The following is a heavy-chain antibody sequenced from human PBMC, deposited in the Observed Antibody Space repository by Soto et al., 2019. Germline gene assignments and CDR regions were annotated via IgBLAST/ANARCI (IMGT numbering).Heavy chain of an antibody. Sequence: GGSLRLSCATSGFTFSSYVMSWVRQAPGKGLEWVSAISGSGGSTYYADSVKGRFTISRDNSKNTLFLQMNSLRAEDTAVYYCAKDFERFGEFGHDAFDIWGQGTMVTVSS. V-gene: IGHV3-23*01. J-gene: IGHJ3*02. CDR1: GFTFSSYV. CDR3: AKDFERFGEFGHDAFDI. D-gene: IGHD3-10*01. CDR2: ISGSGGST.